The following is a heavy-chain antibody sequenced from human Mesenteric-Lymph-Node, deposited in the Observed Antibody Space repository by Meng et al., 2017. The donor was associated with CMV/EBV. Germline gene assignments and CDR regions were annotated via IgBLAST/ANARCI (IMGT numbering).Heavy chain of an antibody. CDR3: ARYCSSTSCYNQLDWFDP. D-gene: IGHD2-2*02. CDR2: IIPIFGTA. J-gene: IGHJ5*02. CDR1: GYSFSSYD. Sequence: SVKVSCKASGYSFSSYDINWVRQATGQGLEWMGGIIPIFGTANYAQKFQGRVTITTDESTSTAYMELSSLRSEDTAVYYCARYCSSTSCYNQLDWFDPWGQGTLVTVSS. V-gene: IGHV1-69*05.